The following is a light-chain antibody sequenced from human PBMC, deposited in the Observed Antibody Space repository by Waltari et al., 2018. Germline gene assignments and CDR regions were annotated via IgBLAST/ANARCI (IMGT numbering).Light chain of an antibody. Sequence: DIVMTQSPDSLAVSLGERATINCKSSQSVLYSSNNKNYLTWYQKKPEQPPKLLIYWASTRESGVPDRFSGSGSGTDFTLTISSLQAEDVAVYYCQQYYNTPFTFGPGTKVDVK. CDR1: QSVLYSSNNKNY. J-gene: IGKJ3*01. CDR2: WAS. V-gene: IGKV4-1*01. CDR3: QQYYNTPFT.